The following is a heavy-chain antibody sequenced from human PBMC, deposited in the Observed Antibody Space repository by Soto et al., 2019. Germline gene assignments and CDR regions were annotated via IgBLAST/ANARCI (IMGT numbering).Heavy chain of an antibody. CDR1: GGSISSGNYY. Sequence: NPSETLSLTCTVSGGSISSGNYYWAWIRQPPGKGLEWVGTIYSGGSTFYNPSLKSRVTISVDTSKNHFSLYLTSVTAADTALFYCARQKVMGATTWFDIWGQGTLVTVS. V-gene: IGHV4-39*01. J-gene: IGHJ5*02. CDR2: IYSGGST. CDR3: ARQKVMGATTWFDI. D-gene: IGHD1-26*01.